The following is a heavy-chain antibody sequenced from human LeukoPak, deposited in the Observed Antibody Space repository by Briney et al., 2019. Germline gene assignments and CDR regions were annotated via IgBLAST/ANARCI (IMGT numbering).Heavy chain of an antibody. J-gene: IGHJ3*02. V-gene: IGHV4-4*08. CDR3: ARERWGTRGAFDI. D-gene: IGHD1-14*01. CDR2: IHASGKT. CDR1: GASITNYY. Sequence: PSETLSLTCTVSGASITNYYWGWTRQFPGKGLEWIGYIHASGKTGYNPSLKSPVIMSVDTSKNQSSLRLSSVTAADTAVYYCARERWGTRGAFDIWGQGTMVTVSS.